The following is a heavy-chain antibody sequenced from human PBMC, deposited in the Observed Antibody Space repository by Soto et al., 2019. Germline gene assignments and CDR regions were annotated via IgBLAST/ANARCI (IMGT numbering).Heavy chain of an antibody. J-gene: IGHJ4*02. V-gene: IGHV3-30*18. D-gene: IGHD6-6*01. CDR3: AKLLDDSTSPPSTADY. CDR2: ISYDGSNK. Sequence: VRLSGAPSPFTTSTCFIHFLRQAPVEGQDCVAGISYDGSNKDYADSVKSRFTISRDNSKNTLYLHMNTLRTEDTAVYYCAKLLDDSTSPPSTADYWGQGTLVTVCS. CDR1: PFTTSTCF.